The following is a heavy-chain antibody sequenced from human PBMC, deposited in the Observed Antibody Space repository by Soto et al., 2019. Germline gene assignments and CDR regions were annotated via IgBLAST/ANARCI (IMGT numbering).Heavy chain of an antibody. CDR3: ARGAGSGSPPIYYYYYYYMDV. V-gene: IGHV1-8*01. D-gene: IGHD3-10*01. CDR2: MNPNSGNT. J-gene: IGHJ6*03. Sequence: ASVKVSCKASGYTSTSYDINWVRQATGQGLEWMGWMNPNSGNTGYAQKFQGRVTMTRNTSISTAYMELSSLRSEDKAVYYCARGAGSGSPPIYYYYYYYMDVWGKGTTVTVSS. CDR1: GYTSTSYD.